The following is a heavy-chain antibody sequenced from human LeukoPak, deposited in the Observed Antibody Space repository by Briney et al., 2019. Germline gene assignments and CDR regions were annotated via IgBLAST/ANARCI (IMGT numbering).Heavy chain of an antibody. J-gene: IGHJ4*02. V-gene: IGHV4-61*09. D-gene: IGHD3-22*01. CDR2: IYTSGST. CDR1: GGSISSGSYY. Sequence: SQTLSLTCTVSGGSISSGSYYWSWIRQPPGKGLEWIGHIYTSGSTNYNPSLKSRVTVSVDTSKNQFSLKLSSVTAADTAVYYCARETFYYDSSGYSKTDYWGQGTLVTVSS. CDR3: ARETFYYDSSGYSKTDY.